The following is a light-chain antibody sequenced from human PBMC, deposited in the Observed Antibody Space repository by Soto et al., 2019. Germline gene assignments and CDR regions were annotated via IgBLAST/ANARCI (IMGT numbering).Light chain of an antibody. CDR3: QQYVNSPLT. V-gene: IGKV3-20*01. Sequence: SPGERGTLSCRASQSVASSLAWYQQKPGQAPRLLIYDASNRATGIPDRFSGSGSGTDFTLTLSRLEPEDFAVYYCQQYVNSPLTFGGGTKVDIK. CDR2: DAS. CDR1: QSVASS. J-gene: IGKJ4*01.